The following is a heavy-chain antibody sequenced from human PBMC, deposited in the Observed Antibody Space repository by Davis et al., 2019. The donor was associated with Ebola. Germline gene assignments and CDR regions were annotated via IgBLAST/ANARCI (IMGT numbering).Heavy chain of an antibody. Sequence: ASVKVSCKASGYTFTSYGISWVRQAPGQGLEWMGWISAYNGNTNYAQKLQGRVTMTTDTSTSTAYMELRSLRSDDTAVYYCARVRWGYSSGWIFDYWGQGTLVTVSS. J-gene: IGHJ4*02. CDR1: GYTFTSYG. D-gene: IGHD6-19*01. CDR3: ARVRWGYSSGWIFDY. CDR2: ISAYNGNT. V-gene: IGHV1-18*01.